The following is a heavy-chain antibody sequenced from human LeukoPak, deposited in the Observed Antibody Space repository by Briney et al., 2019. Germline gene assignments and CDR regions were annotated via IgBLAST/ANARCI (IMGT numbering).Heavy chain of an antibody. CDR2: ISSSGSTI. J-gene: IGHJ4*02. Sequence: PGGSLRLSCAASGFTFSNYAMSWVRQAPGKGLEWVSYISSSGSTIYYADSVEGRFTISRDNAKNSLYLQMNSLRAEDTAVYYCARAYLPYFDYWGQGTLVTVSS. CDR3: ARAYLPYFDY. CDR1: GFTFSNYA. V-gene: IGHV3-48*03.